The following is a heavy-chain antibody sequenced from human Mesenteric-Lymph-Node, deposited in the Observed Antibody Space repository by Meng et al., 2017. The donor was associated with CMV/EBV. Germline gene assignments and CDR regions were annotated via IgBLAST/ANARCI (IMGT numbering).Heavy chain of an antibody. D-gene: IGHD3-10*01. CDR1: GFTFSSYW. CDR3: ARVLTSKVGGVYYYYAMDV. CDR2: VNTDGSST. J-gene: IGHJ6*02. V-gene: IGHV3-74*03. Sequence: GGSLRLSCAASGFTFSSYWMHWVRQAPGKGLVWVSRVNTDGSSTKYADSVKGRLTISRENAKNALYLQMSSLRAEDTAVYYCARVLTSKVGGVYYYYAMDVWGQGTTVTVSS.